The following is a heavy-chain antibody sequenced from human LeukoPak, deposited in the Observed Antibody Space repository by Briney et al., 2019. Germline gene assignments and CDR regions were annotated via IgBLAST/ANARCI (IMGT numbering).Heavy chain of an antibody. CDR2: IDWDDDK. V-gene: IGHV2-70*11. CDR1: GFSLSPSGMC. Sequence: SGPALVKPTQTLTLTCTFSGFSLSPSGMCVSWIRQPPGKALEWLARIDWDDDKYYSTSLKTRLTISKDTSKNQVVLTMANMDPVDTATYYCAREYYYDSSGYYNFDYWGQGTLVAVSS. J-gene: IGHJ4*02. CDR3: AREYYYDSSGYYNFDY. D-gene: IGHD3-22*01.